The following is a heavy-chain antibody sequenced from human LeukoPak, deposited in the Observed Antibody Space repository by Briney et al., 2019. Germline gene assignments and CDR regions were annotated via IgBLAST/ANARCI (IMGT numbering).Heavy chain of an antibody. D-gene: IGHD5-18*01. V-gene: IGHV3-7*03. J-gene: IGHJ4*02. CDR2: IKQDGSEK. Sequence: GGSLRLSCAASGFTFSSYWMSWVRQAPGKGLEWVANIKQDGSEKYYVDSVKGRFTISRDNAKNSLYLQMNSLRAEDTAVYYCARLGWMQLWFPVYYFDYWGQGTLVTVSS. CDR1: GFTFSSYW. CDR3: ARLGWMQLWFPVYYFDY.